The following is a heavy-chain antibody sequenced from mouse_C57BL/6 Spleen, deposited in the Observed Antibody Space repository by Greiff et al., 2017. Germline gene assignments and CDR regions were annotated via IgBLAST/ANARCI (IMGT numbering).Heavy chain of an antibody. J-gene: IGHJ4*01. V-gene: IGHV2-6-1*01. CDR3: ARHLTERYYAMDY. CDR1: GFSLPSYG. CDR2: IWSDGST. Sequence: VQLQQSGPGLVAPSQSLSITCTVSGFSLPSYGVHWVRQPPGKGLEWLVVIWSDGSTTYNSALKSRLCISKDNSKSQVFIKMNSLQTDDTAMYYCARHLTERYYAMDYWGQGTSVTVSS. D-gene: IGHD4-1*01.